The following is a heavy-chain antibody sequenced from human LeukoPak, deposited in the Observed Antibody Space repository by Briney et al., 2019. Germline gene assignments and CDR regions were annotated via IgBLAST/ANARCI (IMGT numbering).Heavy chain of an antibody. CDR2: IYYSGSA. CDR3: AKTYYDILTGYGGPYYMDV. CDR1: GGSISSYY. J-gene: IGHJ6*03. V-gene: IGHV4-59*01. D-gene: IGHD3-9*01. Sequence: SETLSLTCTVSGGSISSYYWSWIRQPPGKGLEWIGYIYYSGSANYNPSLKSRVSISVDTSKNQFSLKLSSVTATDTAVYYCAKTYYDILTGYGGPYYMDVWGKGTTVTVSS.